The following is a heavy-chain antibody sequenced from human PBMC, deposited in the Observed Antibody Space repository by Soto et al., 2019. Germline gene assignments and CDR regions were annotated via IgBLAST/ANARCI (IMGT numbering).Heavy chain of an antibody. Sequence: ASVKVSCKDSGYTFNGYYMHWVRQAPGQGLEWMGWINPNSGGTNYAQKFQGWVTMTRDTSISTAYMELSRLRSDDTAVYYCARADMTTVTTFDYWGQGTLVTVS. V-gene: IGHV1-2*04. J-gene: IGHJ4*02. CDR2: INPNSGGT. CDR3: ARADMTTVTTFDY. D-gene: IGHD4-17*01. CDR1: GYTFNGYY.